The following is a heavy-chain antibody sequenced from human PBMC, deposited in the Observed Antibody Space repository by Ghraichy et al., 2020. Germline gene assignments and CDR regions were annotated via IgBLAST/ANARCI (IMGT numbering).Heavy chain of an antibody. V-gene: IGHV3-74*01. Sequence: GGSLRLSCSASGFTFSNIWIHWVRQSPGKGLVWVSRIYGDGTDTTYADSVKGRFTISGDSAKNTLYLQMNSLRAEDTAVYYCARAAPCCSSTTCIYYWGQEALFAFS. CDR3: ARAAPCCSSTTCIYY. J-gene: IGHJ4*02. D-gene: IGHD2-2*01. CDR2: IYGDGTDT. CDR1: GFTFSNIW.